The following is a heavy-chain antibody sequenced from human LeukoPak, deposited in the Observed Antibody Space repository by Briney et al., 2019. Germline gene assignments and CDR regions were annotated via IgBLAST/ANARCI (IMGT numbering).Heavy chain of an antibody. V-gene: IGHV1-18*01. CDR2: ITTHNGDT. CDR3: ARVAYVGNYFDY. Sequence: ASVKVSCKASGYTFASYAITRVRQAPGQGLEWMGWITTHNGDTNYAPNLQGRVTMTTDTSTSTAYMELRSLRSDDTAVYYCARVAYVGNYFDYWGQGTLVTVSS. D-gene: IGHD4-23*01. J-gene: IGHJ4*02. CDR1: GYTFASYA.